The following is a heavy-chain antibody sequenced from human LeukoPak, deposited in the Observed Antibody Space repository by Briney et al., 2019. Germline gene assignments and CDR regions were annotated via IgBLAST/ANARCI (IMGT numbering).Heavy chain of an antibody. J-gene: IGHJ4*02. Sequence: SETLSLTCTVPGGSISSYYWSWIRQPPGKGLEWIGYIYYSGSTNYNPSLKSRVTISVDTSKNQFSLKLSSVTAADTAVYYCARDRVFDYWGQGTLVTVSS. V-gene: IGHV4-59*01. CDR2: IYYSGST. CDR3: ARDRVFDY. CDR1: GGSISSYY. D-gene: IGHD3-10*01.